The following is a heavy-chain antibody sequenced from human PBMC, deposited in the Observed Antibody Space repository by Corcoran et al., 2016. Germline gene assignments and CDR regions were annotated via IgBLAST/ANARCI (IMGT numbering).Heavy chain of an antibody. CDR3: ASDSSSSEAFDY. D-gene: IGHD6-6*01. J-gene: IGHJ4*02. Sequence: EVQLVESGGGLVQPGGSLRLSCAASGFTFSSYSMNWVRQAPGKGLEWVSYISSSSSTIYYADAVKGRFTISRDNAKNPLYLQMNSLRAEDTAVYYWASDSSSSEAFDYWCQGTLVTVSS. CDR2: ISSSSSTI. V-gene: IGHV3-48*04. CDR1: GFTFSSYS.